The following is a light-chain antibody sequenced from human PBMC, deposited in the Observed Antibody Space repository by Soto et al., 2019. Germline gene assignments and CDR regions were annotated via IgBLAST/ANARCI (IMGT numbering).Light chain of an antibody. J-gene: IGKJ1*01. CDR2: GAS. V-gene: IGKV3-20*01. CDR3: QEYDDSPPWT. CDR1: QSIVVGS. Sequence: EIVLTQSPGTLSLSPGERAALSCRASQSIVVGSVAWYKQRPGQAPRLLVYGASSRATGVPDRFSGSGSGTDFTLTISRLEPEDFAVYYCQEYDDSPPWTFGQGTKVEIK.